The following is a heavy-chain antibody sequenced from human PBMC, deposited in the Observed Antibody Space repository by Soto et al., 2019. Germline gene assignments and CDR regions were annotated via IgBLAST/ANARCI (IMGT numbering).Heavy chain of an antibody. CDR1: GFTFSSYS. CDR3: ARLRGGSYPTFVNY. CDR2: ISSSSSYI. V-gene: IGHV3-21*01. Sequence: PGGSLRLSCAASGFTFSSYSMNWVRQAPGKGLEWVSSISSSSSYIYYADSVKGRFTISRDNAKNSLYLQMNSLRAEDTAVYYCARLRGGSYPTFVNYWGQGTLVTVSS. D-gene: IGHD1-26*01. J-gene: IGHJ4*02.